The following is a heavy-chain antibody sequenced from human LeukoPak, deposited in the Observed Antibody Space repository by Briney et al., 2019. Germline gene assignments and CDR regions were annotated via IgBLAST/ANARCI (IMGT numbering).Heavy chain of an antibody. CDR2: IYYSGST. Sequence: SETLSLTCTVSGGSISSGDSYWSWIRQPPGKGLEWIGYIYYSGSTYYNPSLKSRVTISVDTSKNQFSLKLSSVAAADTAVYYCARGYDSSGYYYALWYFDLWGRGTLVTVSS. CDR1: GGSISSGDSY. D-gene: IGHD3-22*01. CDR3: ARGYDSSGYYYALWYFDL. J-gene: IGHJ2*01. V-gene: IGHV4-30-4*01.